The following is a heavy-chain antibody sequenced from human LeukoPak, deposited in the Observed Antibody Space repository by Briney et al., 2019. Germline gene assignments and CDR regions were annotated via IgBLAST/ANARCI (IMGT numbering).Heavy chain of an antibody. CDR3: ARGDSKQEY. J-gene: IGHJ1*01. CDR2: IYYTGST. Sequence: PSETLSHTCTVSGGSISSYYWSWLRQPPGKGLEWIGYIYYTGSTNYNPSLKSRVTISVDTSKNQFSLKLSSVTAADTAVYYCARGDSKQEYWGEGTLVAVSS. CDR1: GGSISSYY. V-gene: IGHV4-59*01. D-gene: IGHD6-13*01.